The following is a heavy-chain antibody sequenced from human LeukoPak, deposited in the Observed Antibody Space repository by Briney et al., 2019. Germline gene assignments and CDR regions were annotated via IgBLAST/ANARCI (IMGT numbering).Heavy chain of an antibody. D-gene: IGHD3-10*01. CDR2: IYHSGST. CDR1: GHSISSGYY. V-gene: IGHV4-38-2*02. Sequence: KSSETLSLTCTVSGHSISSGYYWGWIRQPPGKGLEWIGSIYHSGSTYYNPSLKSRVTISVDTSKNQFSLKLSSVTAADTAVYYCARVNYGSGSYHFDYWGQGTLVTVSS. J-gene: IGHJ4*02. CDR3: ARVNYGSGSYHFDY.